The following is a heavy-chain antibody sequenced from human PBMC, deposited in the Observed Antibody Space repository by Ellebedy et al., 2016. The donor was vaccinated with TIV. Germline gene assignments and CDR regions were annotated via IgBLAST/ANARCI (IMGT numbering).Heavy chain of an antibody. V-gene: IGHV3-23*01. J-gene: IGHJ6*03. CDR3: AMGSYYYYYYMDV. CDR2: ISGSGGST. D-gene: IGHD1-26*01. Sequence: GGSLRLSXAASGFTFSSYAMSWVRQAPGKGLEWVSAISGSGGSTYYADSVKGRFTISRDNSKNTLYLQMNSLRAEDTAVYYCAMGSYYYYYYMDVWGKGTTVTVSS. CDR1: GFTFSSYA.